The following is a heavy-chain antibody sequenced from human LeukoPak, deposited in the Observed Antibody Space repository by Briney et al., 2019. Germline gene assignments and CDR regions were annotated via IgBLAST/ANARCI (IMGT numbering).Heavy chain of an antibody. CDR3: ARLSSHYGDYKVDP. V-gene: IGHV1-8*02. CDR1: GLTLNHLS. J-gene: IGHJ5*02. D-gene: IGHD4-17*01. Sequence: ASVKVSCKVSGLTLNHLSIQWVRQAPGQGVEWRGWMNPHSGNTGYAQKFQGRVTMTRNTSISTAYMELSSLRSEDTAVYYCARLSSHYGDYKVDPWGQGTLVTVSS. CDR2: MNPHSGNT.